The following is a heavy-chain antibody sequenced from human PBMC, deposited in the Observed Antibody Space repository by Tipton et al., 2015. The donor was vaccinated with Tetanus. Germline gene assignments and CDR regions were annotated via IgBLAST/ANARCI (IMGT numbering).Heavy chain of an antibody. V-gene: IGHV4-31*03. Sequence: TLSLTCTVSGGSISSGGYYWSRIRQHPGKGLEWIGDIYYSGSTYYNPSLKSRVTMSVDTSKNQFSLRLSSVTAADTALYFCARWGPGVTTWGFDFWGQGTLVTVSS. CDR3: ARWGPGVTTWGFDF. D-gene: IGHD3-16*01. CDR2: IYYSGST. J-gene: IGHJ4*02. CDR1: GGSISSGGYY.